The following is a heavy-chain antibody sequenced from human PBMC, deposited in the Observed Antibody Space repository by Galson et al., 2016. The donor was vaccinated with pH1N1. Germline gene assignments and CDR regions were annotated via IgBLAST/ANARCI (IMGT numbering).Heavy chain of an antibody. J-gene: IGHJ4*02. V-gene: IGHV3-7*01. CDR1: GFTFSHYW. D-gene: IGHD3-16*01. Sequence: SLRLSCAASGFTFSHYWMSWVRKAPGKGLEWVANIEENGSEKYYLDSVKGRFTISRDNAKHSVSLQLDSLRAEDTAVYYCAGHLFSASESPFEYWGQGALVTVSS. CDR3: AGHLFSASESPFEY. CDR2: IEENGSEK.